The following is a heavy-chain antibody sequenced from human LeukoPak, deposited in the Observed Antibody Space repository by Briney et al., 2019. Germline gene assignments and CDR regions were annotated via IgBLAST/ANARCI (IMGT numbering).Heavy chain of an antibody. J-gene: IGHJ4*02. CDR3: ARRSPNYYFDY. CDR1: GFIFSTYS. V-gene: IGHV3-21*01. CDR2: VTSSSSYI. Sequence: PGGSLRLSCAASGFIFSTYSMNWVRQAPGKGLEWVSSVTSSSSYIYYADSVKGRFTISRDNAKNSLYLQMNSLRAEDTAVYYCARRSPNYYFDYWGQGTPVTVSS.